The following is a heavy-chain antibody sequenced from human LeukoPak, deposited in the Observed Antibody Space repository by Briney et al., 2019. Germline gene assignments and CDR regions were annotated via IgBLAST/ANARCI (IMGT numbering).Heavy chain of an antibody. CDR1: GFTVSSNY. D-gene: IGHD5-18*01. Sequence: GGSLRLSCAASGFTVSSNYMSWVRQAPGKGLEWVTVIYSGGSTYYADSVKGRFTISRDNSKNTLYLQMNILRAEDTAVYYCARAQPYGYFFYFDYWGQGTLVTVSS. CDR3: ARAQPYGYFFYFDY. V-gene: IGHV3-53*01. J-gene: IGHJ4*02. CDR2: IYSGGST.